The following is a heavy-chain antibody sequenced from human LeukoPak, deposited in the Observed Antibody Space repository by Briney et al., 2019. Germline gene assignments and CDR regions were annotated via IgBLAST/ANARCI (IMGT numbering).Heavy chain of an antibody. J-gene: IGHJ4*02. V-gene: IGHV3-30*03. Sequence: GESLRLSCAASGFTFSDYGMHWVRQAPGKGLEWVAVISYDGNNKYYADSVKGRFTISRDSSKSTLYLQMNSLRAEDTAVYYCASQFGGSSFDYWGQGTLVTVSS. CDR3: ASQFGGSSFDY. D-gene: IGHD3-10*01. CDR1: GFTFSDYG. CDR2: ISYDGNNK.